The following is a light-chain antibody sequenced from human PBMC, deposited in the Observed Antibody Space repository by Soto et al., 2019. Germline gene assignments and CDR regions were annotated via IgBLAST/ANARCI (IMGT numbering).Light chain of an antibody. V-gene: IGLV2-14*01. CDR1: SSDIGGYDY. CDR3: CSYTRTSNHYF. J-gene: IGLJ1*01. CDR2: EVR. Sequence: QSALTHPASVSWSPGQSITISCTGTSSDIGGYDYVSWYQQRPGKAPKLMIYEVRYRPSGVSNRFSGSKSGNTAPLTISGLQAEDEADYYCCSYTRTSNHYFFGSGTKVT.